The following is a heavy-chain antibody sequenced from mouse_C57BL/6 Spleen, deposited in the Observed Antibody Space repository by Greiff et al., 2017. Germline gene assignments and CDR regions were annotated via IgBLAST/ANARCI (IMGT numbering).Heavy chain of an antibody. CDR3: ARRGRDYYAMDY. Sequence: QVQLQQPGAELVKPGASVKLSCKASGYTFTSYWMHWVKQRPGRGLEWMGRIDPNSGGTTYNEKFKSKATLTVDKPSSTAYMQLSSLKSEDSAVYYCARRGRDYYAMDYWGRGTSVTVSS. CDR2: IDPNSGGT. D-gene: IGHD3-3*01. CDR1: GYTFTSYW. V-gene: IGHV1-72*01. J-gene: IGHJ4*01.